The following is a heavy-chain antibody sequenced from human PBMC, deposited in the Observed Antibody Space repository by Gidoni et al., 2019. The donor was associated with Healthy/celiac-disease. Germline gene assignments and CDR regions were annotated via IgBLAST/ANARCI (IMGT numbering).Heavy chain of an antibody. V-gene: IGHV3-30-3*01. CDR3: ARGSWYYDFWSGVDY. D-gene: IGHD3-3*01. CDR2: ISYDGSNK. J-gene: IGHJ4*02. CDR1: GFTFSSYA. Sequence: QVQLVESGGGVVQPGRSLRLSCAASGFTFSSYAMHWVRQAPGKGLEWVAVISYDGSNKYYADSVKGRFTISRDNSKNTMYLQMNSLRAEDTAVYYCARGSWYYDFWSGVDYWGQGTLVTVSS.